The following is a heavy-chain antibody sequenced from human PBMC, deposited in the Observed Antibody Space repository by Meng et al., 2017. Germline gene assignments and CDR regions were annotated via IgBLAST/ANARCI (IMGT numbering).Heavy chain of an antibody. D-gene: IGHD2-21*01. V-gene: IGHV4-39*07. Sequence: GSLRLSCTVSGGSISSSSYYWGWIRQPPGKGLEWIGSIYYSGSTYYNPSLKSRVTISVDTSKNQFSLKLSSVTAADTAVYYCARTVVSDDAFDIWGQGTMVTVSS. CDR2: IYYSGST. J-gene: IGHJ3*02. CDR3: ARTVVSDDAFDI. CDR1: GGSISSSSYY.